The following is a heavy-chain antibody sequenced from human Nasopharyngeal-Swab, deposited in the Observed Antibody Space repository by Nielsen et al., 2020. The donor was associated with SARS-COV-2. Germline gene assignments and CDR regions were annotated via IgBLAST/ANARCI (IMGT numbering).Heavy chain of an antibody. CDR3: AAVSSSGWYEIDY. CDR2: VLASGSST. D-gene: IGHD6-19*01. Sequence: GESLKISCEASGFTFSSYAVYWVRQAPGRGLKWVSAVLASGSSTYYADSVKGRFTISRDNAKNSLYLQMNSLRAEDTAVYYCAAVSSSGWYEIDYWGQGTLVTVST. V-gene: IGHV3-23*01. J-gene: IGHJ4*02. CDR1: GFTFSSYA.